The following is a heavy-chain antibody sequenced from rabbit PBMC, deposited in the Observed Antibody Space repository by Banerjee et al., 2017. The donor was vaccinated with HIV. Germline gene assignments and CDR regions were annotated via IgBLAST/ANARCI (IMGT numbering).Heavy chain of an antibody. CDR1: GFSFSSSYY. V-gene: IGHV1S40*01. Sequence: QSLEESGGGLVQPEGSLTLTCTASGFSFSSSYYMCWVRQAPGKGLEWTACIYAGSGSTYYASWAKGRFTISKASSTTVALQMTSLTAADTATYFGARDGSVAYGYAFNLWGQGTLVTVS. J-gene: IGHJ4*01. D-gene: IGHD6-1*01. CDR2: IYAGSGST. CDR3: ARDGSVAYGYAFNL.